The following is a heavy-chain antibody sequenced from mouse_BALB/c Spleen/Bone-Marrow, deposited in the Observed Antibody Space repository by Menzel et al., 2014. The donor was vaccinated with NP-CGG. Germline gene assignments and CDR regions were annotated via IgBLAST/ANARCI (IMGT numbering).Heavy chain of an antibody. V-gene: IGHV5-9-2*01. CDR1: RFTFSNYG. J-gene: IGHJ3*01. CDR3: ARHAYYDQTEVSFVY. CDR2: ISGGGSYT. D-gene: IGHD2-4*01. Sequence: EVKLVESGGGLVKSGGSLKLSCAASRFTFSNYGMSWVRQTPEKRLEWVATISGGGSYTFYSDSVKGRFTISRDNAKNNLYLQLSSLRSEDTALYYCARHAYYDQTEVSFVYWGQGTLVTVSA.